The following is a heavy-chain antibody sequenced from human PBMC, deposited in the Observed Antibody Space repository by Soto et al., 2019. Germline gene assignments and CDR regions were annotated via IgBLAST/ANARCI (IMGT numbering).Heavy chain of an antibody. J-gene: IGHJ4*02. CDR1: GFTVSTSY. Sequence: GGSLRLSCAASGFTVSTSYMSWVRQVPGKGLEWVSIIYSDGYTYYAASVKDRFTISRDNFKNSMYLQMNSLTVEDTAIYYCASLDTARIQIAGYWGQGIQVTVSS. D-gene: IGHD5-18*01. V-gene: IGHV3-66*01. CDR2: IYSDGYT. CDR3: ASLDTARIQIAGY.